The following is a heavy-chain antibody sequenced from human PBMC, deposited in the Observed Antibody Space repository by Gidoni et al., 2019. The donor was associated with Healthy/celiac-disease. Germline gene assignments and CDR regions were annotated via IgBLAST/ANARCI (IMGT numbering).Heavy chain of an antibody. D-gene: IGHD3-22*01. Sequence: EVQLVESGGGLVKPGGSLRLSCAASGFTFRNAWMSWVRQPPGKGLEWVGRIKSKTDGGTTDYAAPVKGRFTISRDASKNTLYLQMNSLKTEDTAVYYCTTLPDYYHSSDYWGQGTLVTVSS. CDR1: GFTFRNAW. CDR3: TTLPDYYHSSDY. CDR2: IKSKTDGGTT. J-gene: IGHJ4*02. V-gene: IGHV3-15*01.